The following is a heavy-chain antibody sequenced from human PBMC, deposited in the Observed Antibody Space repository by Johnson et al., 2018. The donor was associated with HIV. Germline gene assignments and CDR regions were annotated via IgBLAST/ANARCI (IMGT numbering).Heavy chain of an antibody. CDR1: GFTFSSYA. Sequence: QVQLVESRGGVVQPGRSLRLSCAASGFTFSSYAMHWVRQAPGKGLEWVAVISYDGSNKYYADSVKGRFTISRDNSKNTLYLQMNSLRAEDTAVYYCAREGAAAGPTDAFDIWGQGTMVTVSS. J-gene: IGHJ3*02. D-gene: IGHD6-13*01. CDR2: ISYDGSNK. V-gene: IGHV3-30-3*01. CDR3: AREGAAAGPTDAFDI.